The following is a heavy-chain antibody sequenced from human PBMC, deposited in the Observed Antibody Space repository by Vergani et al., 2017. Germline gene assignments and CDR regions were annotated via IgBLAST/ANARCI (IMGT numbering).Heavy chain of an antibody. CDR2: IYYDGSKK. D-gene: IGHD3-16*02. V-gene: IGHV3-33*01. CDR1: GFTFSTYA. J-gene: IGHJ6*04. Sequence: QVQLVESGGGVVQPGRSLRLSCTSSGFTFSTYAMHWVRQAPGKGLEWVAIIYYDGSKKYYADSVKGRFTISRDNSRNTLDLLMSSLRAEDTAIYYCARDRCRSVTCYTGPYYMDVWGNGTTVIVSS. CDR3: ARDRCRSVTCYTGPYYMDV.